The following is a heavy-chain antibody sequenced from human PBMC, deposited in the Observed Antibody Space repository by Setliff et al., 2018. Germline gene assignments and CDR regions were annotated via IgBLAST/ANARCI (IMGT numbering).Heavy chain of an antibody. CDR3: ERLVRYCTTTSCQRTSGDDL. CDR2: IIPLLETA. J-gene: IGHJ5*02. Sequence: ASVKVSCKASGDTFSTYALSWVRQAPGQGLEWMGGIIPLLETAKYAQKFQGRVSLTTDESTNTAYLELRSLRSDDTAVYYCERLVRYCTTTSCQRTSGDDLWGQGTLVTVSS. D-gene: IGHD2-2*01. CDR1: GDTFSTYA. V-gene: IGHV1-69*05.